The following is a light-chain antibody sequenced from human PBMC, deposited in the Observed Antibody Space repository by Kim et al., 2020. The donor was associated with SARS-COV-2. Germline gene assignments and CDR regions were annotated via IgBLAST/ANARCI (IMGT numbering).Light chain of an antibody. J-gene: IGKJ1*01. CDR1: QAISNH. CDR3: LQHKTYPRT. Sequence: DIQMTQSPSAMSASVGDRVSITCRASQAISNHLAWYQQKPWKVPKRLVYDASNLESGVPSRFSGSGSGTEFTFTISSLQPEDFATYYCLQHKTYPRTFGQGTKVDIK. CDR2: DAS. V-gene: IGKV1-17*03.